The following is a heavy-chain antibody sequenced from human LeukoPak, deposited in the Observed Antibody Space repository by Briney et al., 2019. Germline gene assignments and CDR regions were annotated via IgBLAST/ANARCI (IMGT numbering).Heavy chain of an antibody. D-gene: IGHD2-2*01. V-gene: IGHV3-23*01. CDR1: GYTFSSYG. CDR2: ISGRGGST. J-gene: IGHJ4*02. CDR3: ASDKGTAYLSSFDY. Sequence: GESLRLSCSASGYTFSSYGMRWGRWAPARGVEGVSAISGRGGSTNYAASLKGRVTISVDNSKNKWYLQMNSLRAADTAVYDCASDKGTAYLSSFDYWGQGTLVTVSS.